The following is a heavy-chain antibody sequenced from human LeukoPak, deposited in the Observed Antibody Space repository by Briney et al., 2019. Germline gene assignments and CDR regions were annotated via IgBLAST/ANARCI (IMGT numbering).Heavy chain of an antibody. Sequence: SVKVSCKTSGYTFTGYGLSWVRQAPGQGLEWMGGIIPIFGTANYAQKFQGRVTITADESTSTAYMELSSLRSEDTAVYYCAGVDKVGASRGCDYWGQGTLVTVSS. CDR1: GYTFTGYG. CDR3: AGVDKVGASRGCDY. J-gene: IGHJ4*02. V-gene: IGHV1-69*13. CDR2: IIPIFGTA. D-gene: IGHD1-26*01.